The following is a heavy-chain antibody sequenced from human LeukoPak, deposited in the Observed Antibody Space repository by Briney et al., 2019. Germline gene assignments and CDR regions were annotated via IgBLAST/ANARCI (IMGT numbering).Heavy chain of an antibody. V-gene: IGHV3-7*03. D-gene: IGHD3-9*01. CDR1: GLTFSSYW. CDR2: IKQDGSEK. Sequence: GGSLRLSCAASGLTFSSYWMSWVRQAPGKGLEWVANIKQDGSEKYYVDSVKGRFTISRDNAKNSLYLQMNSLRAEDTAVYYCARSYDILTGFFDYWGQGTLVTVSS. J-gene: IGHJ4*02. CDR3: ARSYDILTGFFDY.